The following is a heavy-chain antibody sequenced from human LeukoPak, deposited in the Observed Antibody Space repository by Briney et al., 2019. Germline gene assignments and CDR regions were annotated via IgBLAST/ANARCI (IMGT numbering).Heavy chain of an antibody. CDR2: ISVGGGST. CDR1: GFTFSSYA. Sequence: GGSLRLSCAASGFTFSSYAMTWVRQAPGQGLKWVSAISVGGGSTSYADSVKGRFTISRDNSQNTLYLQMNSLRAEDTAVYYCARDPGDSLYYFDYWGQGTLVTVSS. D-gene: IGHD3-16*01. V-gene: IGHV3-23*01. J-gene: IGHJ4*02. CDR3: ARDPGDSLYYFDY.